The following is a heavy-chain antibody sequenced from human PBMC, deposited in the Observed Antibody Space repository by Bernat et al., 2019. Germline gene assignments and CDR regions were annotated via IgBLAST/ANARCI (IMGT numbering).Heavy chain of an antibody. CDR2: IYYSGST. CDR1: GGSISSGGYY. CDR3: ASIPPKYSSSFAFDY. V-gene: IGHV4-31*03. D-gene: IGHD6-6*01. Sequence: QVQLQESGPGLVKPSQTLSLTCTVSGGSISSGGYYWSWIRQHPGKGLEWIGYIYYSGSTYYNPSLMSRVTISVDTSKNQFSLKLSSVTAADTAVYYCASIPPKYSSSFAFDYWGQGTLVTVSS. J-gene: IGHJ4*02.